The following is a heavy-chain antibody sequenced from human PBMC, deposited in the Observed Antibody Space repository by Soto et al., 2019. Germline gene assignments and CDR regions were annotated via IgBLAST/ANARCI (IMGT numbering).Heavy chain of an antibody. CDR3: ARPPTYIRLGDP. V-gene: IGHV1-18*04. J-gene: IGHJ5*02. D-gene: IGHD3-16*01. CDR1: GYTFTSHG. CDR2: INPNNDNS. Sequence: QVELVQSGGEVKKPGASVKVSCKASGYTFTSHGISWVRQDPGQGLEWVGLINPNNDNSVSAQKFQDRVTLTTDTSTSTVYMALRSLTSDDTAFYYCARPPTYIRLGDPWGQGTLVTVAS.